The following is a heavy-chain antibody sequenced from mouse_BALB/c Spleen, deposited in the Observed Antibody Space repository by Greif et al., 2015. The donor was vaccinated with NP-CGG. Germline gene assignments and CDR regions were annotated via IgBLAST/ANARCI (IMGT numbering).Heavy chain of an antibody. CDR3: VSSDVSGRFAS. CDR1: GFTFSSFG. CDR2: ISSGSSTI. J-gene: IGHJ3*01. Sequence: DVQLQESGGGLVQPGGSRKLSCAASGFTFSSFGMHWVRQAPEKGLEWVAYISSGSSTIYYADTVKGRFTISRDNPKSPRVLQITMRRSESPAMYYFVSSDVSGRFASWGQGTLATVSA. V-gene: IGHV5-17*02.